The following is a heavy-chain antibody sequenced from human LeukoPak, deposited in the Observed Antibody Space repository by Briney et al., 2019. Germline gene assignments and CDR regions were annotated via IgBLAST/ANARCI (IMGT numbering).Heavy chain of an antibody. CDR3: ARLASWGYGSYFDC. J-gene: IGHJ4*02. CDR2: IYYSGST. CDR1: GGSISSYY. D-gene: IGHD1-26*01. Sequence: ASETLSLTCTVSGGSISSYYWSWIRKPPGKGQEWIGFIYYSGSTNYNPSLKRRVTISVYTSKNQFYLKLSSLTAADTAVYYCARLASWGYGSYFDCWGQGTLVTVSS. V-gene: IGHV4-59*08.